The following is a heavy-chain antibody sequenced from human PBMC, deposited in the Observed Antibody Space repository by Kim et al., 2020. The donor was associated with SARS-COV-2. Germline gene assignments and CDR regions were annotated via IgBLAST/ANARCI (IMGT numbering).Heavy chain of an antibody. Sequence: SVKVSCKASGGTFSNYPTAWVRQAPGRGLEWLGAIISALDAASYAQRFQGKVTITADESTTTVYLELNTLRSEDTAIYYCARGRVGEAAAFDNWGQGTL. V-gene: IGHV1-69*13. D-gene: IGHD6-13*01. CDR2: IISALDAA. CDR3: ARGRVGEAAAFDN. J-gene: IGHJ4*02. CDR1: GGTFSNYP.